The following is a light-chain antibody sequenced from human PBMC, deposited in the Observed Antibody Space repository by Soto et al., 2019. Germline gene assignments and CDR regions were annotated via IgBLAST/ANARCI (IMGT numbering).Light chain of an antibody. CDR3: QQRNNWPAIS. CDR1: QDINKN. CDR2: AAS. Sequence: DIQMTQSPSSLSASVGDRVTITCQASQDINKNLIWYQQKPGIAPKLLIYAASSLQSGVPSRFSGSGSGTDFTLNISSLEPEDFAVYYCQQRNNWPAISFGQGTRLEIK. J-gene: IGKJ5*01. V-gene: IGKV1-39*01.